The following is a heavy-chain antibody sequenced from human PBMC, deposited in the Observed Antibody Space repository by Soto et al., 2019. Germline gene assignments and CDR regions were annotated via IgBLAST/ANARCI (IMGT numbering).Heavy chain of an antibody. V-gene: IGHV3-30-3*01. CDR1: GFTFSSYS. Sequence: GGSLILSCAASGFTFSSYSMHWVRQAPGKGLEWVAVISYDGSNKYYADSVKGRFTISRDNSKNTLYLQMNSLRAEDTAVYYCARDLEVAVAGAWGQGTLVTAP. CDR3: ARDLEVAVAGA. J-gene: IGHJ5*02. D-gene: IGHD6-19*01. CDR2: ISYDGSNK.